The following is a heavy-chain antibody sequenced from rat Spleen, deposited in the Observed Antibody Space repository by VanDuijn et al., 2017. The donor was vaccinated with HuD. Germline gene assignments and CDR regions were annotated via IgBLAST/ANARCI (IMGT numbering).Heavy chain of an antibody. Sequence: EVQLVESGGGLVQPGRSLKLSCAASRFTFSSFPMAWVRQAPKKGLEWVASISSGGGGTYYSDSVKGRFTISRDNAKSTLYLQMDSLRSEDTATYYCARHNSGYGVMDAWGQGASVTVSS. CDR2: ISSGGGGT. V-gene: IGHV5-25*01. J-gene: IGHJ4*01. CDR3: ARHNSGYGVMDA. CDR1: RFTFSSFP. D-gene: IGHD4-3*01.